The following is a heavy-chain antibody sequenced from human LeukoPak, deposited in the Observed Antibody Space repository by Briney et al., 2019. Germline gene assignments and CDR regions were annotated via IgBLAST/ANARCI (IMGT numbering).Heavy chain of an antibody. CDR2: ISYSGTT. D-gene: IGHD2-21*02. CDR3: ARSSYTYCGGDCYLRY. CDR1: GGSISSYY. Sequence: PSETLSLTCTVSGGSISSYYWSWIRQPPGKGLEWIGYISYSGTTNYNPSLKSRVTISVDTSKNQFSLKLTSVTAADTAVCYCARSSYTYCGGDCYLRYWGQGTLVTVSS. J-gene: IGHJ4*02. V-gene: IGHV4-59*01.